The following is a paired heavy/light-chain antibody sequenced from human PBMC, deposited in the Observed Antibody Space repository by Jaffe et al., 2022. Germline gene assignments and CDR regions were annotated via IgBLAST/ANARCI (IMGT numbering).Heavy chain of an antibody. CDR1: GFTFSSYA. V-gene: IGHV3-23*01. CDR3: AKEGQWLVYTVLVYYFDY. CDR2: ISGSGGST. Sequence: EVQLLESGGGLVQPGGSLRLSCAASGFTFSSYAMSWVRQAPGKGLEWVSAISGSGGSTYYADSVKGRFTISRDNSKNTLYLQMNSLRAEDTAVYYCAKEGQWLVYTVLVYYFDYWGQGTLVTVSS. J-gene: IGHJ4*02. D-gene: IGHD6-19*01.
Light chain of an antibody. V-gene: IGKV1-39*01. CDR3: QQSYSTLPWT. J-gene: IGKJ1*01. CDR1: QSISSY. Sequence: DIQMTQSPSSLSASVGDRVTITCRASQSISSYLNWYQQKPGKAPKLLIYAASSLQSGVPSRFSGSGSGTDFTLTISSLQPEDFATYYCQQSYSTLPWTFGQGTKVEIK. CDR2: AAS.